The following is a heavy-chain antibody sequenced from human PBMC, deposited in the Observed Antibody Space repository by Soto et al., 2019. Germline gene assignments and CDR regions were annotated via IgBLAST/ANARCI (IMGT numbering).Heavy chain of an antibody. CDR1: GYTFTTYD. J-gene: IGHJ4*02. Sequence: GASVKVSCKASGYTFTTYDISWVRQATGQGLEGMGWMNPYSGNTGYAQKFQGRVTVTRNTSISTVYMELSGLRPDDTAVYYCARRKERSGPHYFDYWGQGSQVTVSS. D-gene: IGHD6-25*01. CDR3: ARRKERSGPHYFDY. CDR2: MNPYSGNT. V-gene: IGHV1-8*01.